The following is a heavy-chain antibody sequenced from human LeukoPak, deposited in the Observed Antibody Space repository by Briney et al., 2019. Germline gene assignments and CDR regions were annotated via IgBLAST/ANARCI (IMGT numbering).Heavy chain of an antibody. V-gene: IGHV4-59*08. Sequence: PSETLSLTCTVSGGSISSYYWSWIRQPPGKGLEWIGYIYHTGDFNYSPSLKSRVTISLDTSKNQFSLNLNSVTAADTAVYYCARHAFASPFDIWGQGAVVTVSS. CDR2: IYHTGDF. CDR1: GGSISSYY. D-gene: IGHD2-21*01. CDR3: ARHAFASPFDI. J-gene: IGHJ4*02.